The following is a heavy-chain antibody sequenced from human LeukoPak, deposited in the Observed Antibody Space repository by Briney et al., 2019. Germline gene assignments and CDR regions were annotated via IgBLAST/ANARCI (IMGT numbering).Heavy chain of an antibody. V-gene: IGHV3-53*01. Sequence: GRSLTLSCAASGFDVSDKFMAWVRQAPGKGLEWVSVIYSGVNTYYADSVKGRFTISRDNAKNTLFLQMSSLRAEDTAVYYCAREMLCYGDALDIWGQGTVVTVSS. D-gene: IGHD2-8*01. CDR1: GFDVSDKF. J-gene: IGHJ3*02. CDR3: AREMLCYGDALDI. CDR2: IYSGVNT.